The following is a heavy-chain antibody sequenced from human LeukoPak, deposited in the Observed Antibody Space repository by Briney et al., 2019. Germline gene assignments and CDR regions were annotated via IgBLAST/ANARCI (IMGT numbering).Heavy chain of an antibody. CDR2: INHSGST. J-gene: IGHJ6*03. D-gene: IGHD3-3*01. V-gene: IGHV4-34*01. Sequence: SETLSLTCAVYGGSFSGYYWSWIRQPPGKGLEWIGEINHSGSTNYSPPLKNRVTISIDKSKNQFSLKLSSVTAADTAVYFCARDPPPLRFSPYYEGSYMDVWGKGTTVTVSS. CDR1: GGSFSGYY. CDR3: ARDPPPLRFSPYYEGSYMDV.